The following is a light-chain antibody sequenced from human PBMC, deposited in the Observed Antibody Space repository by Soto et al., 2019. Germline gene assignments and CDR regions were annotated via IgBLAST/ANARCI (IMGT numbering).Light chain of an antibody. CDR3: QQYNNWPWT. Sequence: EIVMTQSPATLSVSPGERATLSCRASQSVSSNLAWYQQKPGQAPRLLIYGASTRATGIPARLSGSGSGTEFTLTISSRQSEDFAVYYCQQYNNWPWTFGQGTKVDIK. J-gene: IGKJ1*01. CDR1: QSVSSN. V-gene: IGKV3-15*01. CDR2: GAS.